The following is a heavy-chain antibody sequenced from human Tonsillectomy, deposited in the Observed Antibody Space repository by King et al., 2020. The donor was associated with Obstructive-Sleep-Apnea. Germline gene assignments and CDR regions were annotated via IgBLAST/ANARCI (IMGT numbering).Heavy chain of an antibody. CDR2: ISWNGGSR. J-gene: IGHJ4*02. Sequence: VQLVESGGGLAQPGRSLRLSCAASGFTFDDYAMHWVRQAPGKGLEGVSGISWNGGSRGYADSVKGRFTISRDNAKSSLYLQMNSLRAEDTALYYCAKDISYDILTGDFDYWGQGTLVTVSS. CDR1: GFTFDDYA. CDR3: AKDISYDILTGDFDY. D-gene: IGHD3-9*01. V-gene: IGHV3-9*01.